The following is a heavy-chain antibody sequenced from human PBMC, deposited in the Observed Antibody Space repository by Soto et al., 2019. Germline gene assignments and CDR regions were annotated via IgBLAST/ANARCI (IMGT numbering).Heavy chain of an antibody. Sequence: SETLSLTCTVSGDSISSYYWSWIRQPPGKGLEWIGYIYYSGSTNYNPSLKSRVTISVDTSKNQFSLKLSSVTAADTAVYYCARDGEGFDYWGQGTLVTVSS. D-gene: IGHD2-21*01. CDR3: ARDGEGFDY. CDR2: IYYSGST. CDR1: GDSISSYY. V-gene: IGHV4-59*01. J-gene: IGHJ4*02.